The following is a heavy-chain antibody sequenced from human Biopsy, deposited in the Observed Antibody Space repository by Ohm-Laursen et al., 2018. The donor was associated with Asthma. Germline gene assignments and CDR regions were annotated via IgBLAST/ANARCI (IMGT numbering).Heavy chain of an antibody. V-gene: IGHV3-53*01. J-gene: IGHJ4*02. CDR2: IYSGGTS. Sequence: SLRLSCAASGFAVSRDYMFWVRQAPGKGLEWVSVIYSGGTSHTADSVRGRFTISRDYFKNTLYLQMHSLRAEDTAVYYCARGGSGNWSHYHFDYWGQGTLVTVSS. D-gene: IGHD4-23*01. CDR1: GFAVSRDY. CDR3: ARGGSGNWSHYHFDY.